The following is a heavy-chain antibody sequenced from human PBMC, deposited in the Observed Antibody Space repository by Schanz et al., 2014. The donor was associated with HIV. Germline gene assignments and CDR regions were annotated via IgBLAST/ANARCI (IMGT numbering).Heavy chain of an antibody. CDR1: GFTFTNHA. V-gene: IGHV3-23*01. Sequence: EVQLLESGGGLAQPGGSLTLSCAASGFTFTNHALSWVRQAPGRGLEWASTVIGSGVRTIYADSVKGRFTISRDNSKNTLSLHMNSLRVEDTAVYYCAKAKGSYSATTFYFDFWGQGTLVTVSS. D-gene: IGHD1-26*01. CDR3: AKAKGSYSATTFYFDF. CDR2: VIGSGVRT. J-gene: IGHJ4*02.